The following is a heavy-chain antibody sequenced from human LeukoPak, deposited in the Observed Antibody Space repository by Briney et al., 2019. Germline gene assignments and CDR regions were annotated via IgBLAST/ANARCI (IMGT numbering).Heavy chain of an antibody. J-gene: IGHJ6*02. CDR3: ARSRYYYDSSFRYYYYYGMDV. D-gene: IGHD3-22*01. V-gene: IGHV1-69*13. CDR1: GGTFSSYA. CDR2: IIPIFGTA. Sequence: SVKVSCKASGGTFSSYAISWVGQAPGQGLEWMGGIIPIFGTANYAQKFQGRVTITADESTSTAYMELSSLRSEDTAVYYCARSRYYYDSSFRYYYYYGMDVWGQGTTVTVSS.